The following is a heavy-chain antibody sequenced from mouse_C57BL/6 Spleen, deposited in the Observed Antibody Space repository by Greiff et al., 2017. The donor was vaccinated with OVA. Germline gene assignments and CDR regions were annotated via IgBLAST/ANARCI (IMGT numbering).Heavy chain of an antibody. CDR1: GFTFSSYG. CDR3: ARRAYDYDGAWFAY. J-gene: IGHJ3*01. V-gene: IGHV5-6*02. D-gene: IGHD2-4*01. CDR2: ISSGGSYT. Sequence: EVKLVESGGDLVKPGGSLKLSCAASGFTFSSYGMSWVRQTPDKRLEWVATISSGGSYTYYPDSVKGRFTISRDNAKNTLYLQMSSLKSEDTAMYYCARRAYDYDGAWFAYWGQVTLVTVSA.